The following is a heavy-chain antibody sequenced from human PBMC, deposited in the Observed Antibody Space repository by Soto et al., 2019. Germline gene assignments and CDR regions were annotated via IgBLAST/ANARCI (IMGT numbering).Heavy chain of an antibody. CDR1: GYTFTGYG. V-gene: IGHV1-18*01. CDR2: ISAYNGNT. J-gene: IGHJ4*02. CDR3: ARDRARIAARPGTLDY. D-gene: IGHD6-6*01. Sequence: GASVKVSCKASGYTFTGYGISWVRQAPGQGLEWMGWISAYNGNTNYAQKLQGRVTMTTDTSTSTSYMELRSPRSDDTAVYYCARDRARIAARPGTLDYWGQGTLVTVS.